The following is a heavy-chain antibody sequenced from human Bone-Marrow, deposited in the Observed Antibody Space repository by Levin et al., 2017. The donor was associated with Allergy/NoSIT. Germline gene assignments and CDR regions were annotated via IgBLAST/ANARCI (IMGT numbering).Heavy chain of an antibody. D-gene: IGHD3-3*01. CDR1: GFTFSTYG. CDR2: ISSSGSTI. Sequence: GGSLRLSCAASGFTFSTYGMHWVRQAPDKGLEWVSYISSSGSTIYYADSVKGRFTISRDNAKNSLYLQMNSLRAEDTAVYYCARQLGNFWSGYNYFDYWGQGTLVTVSS. J-gene: IGHJ4*02. CDR3: ARQLGNFWSGYNYFDY. V-gene: IGHV3-48*04.